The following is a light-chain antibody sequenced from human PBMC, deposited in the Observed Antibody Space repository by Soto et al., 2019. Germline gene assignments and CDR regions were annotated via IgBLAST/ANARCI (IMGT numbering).Light chain of an antibody. V-gene: IGLV2-14*01. CDR1: ISDIGLYNY. CDR3: SSYAGSFVV. Sequence: QSALTQPAAVSGSPGQSITISCTGTISDIGLYNYVSWYQQHPGKAPKLVIYEVSNRPSGVSDRFSGSKSDNTASLTISGLQAEDEANYYCSSYAGSFVVFGGGTKVTVL. CDR2: EVS. J-gene: IGLJ2*01.